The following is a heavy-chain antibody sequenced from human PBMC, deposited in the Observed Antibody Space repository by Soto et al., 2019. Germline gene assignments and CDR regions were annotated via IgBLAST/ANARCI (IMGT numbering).Heavy chain of an antibody. J-gene: IGHJ5*02. CDR2: IIPIFGTA. D-gene: IGHD3-10*01. V-gene: IGHV1-69*13. Sequence: SVKVSCKASGCTFSSYAISWVRQAPGQGLEWMGGIIPIFGTANYAQKFQGRVTITADESTSTAYMELSSLRSEDTAVYYCARDYGSGSYNWFDPWGQGTLVTVSS. CDR3: ARDYGSGSYNWFDP. CDR1: GCTFSSYA.